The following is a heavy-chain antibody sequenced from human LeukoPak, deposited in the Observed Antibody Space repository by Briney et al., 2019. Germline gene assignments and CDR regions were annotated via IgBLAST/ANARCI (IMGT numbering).Heavy chain of an antibody. V-gene: IGHV4-39*07. CDR2: IYYTGIT. CDR3: ARVGMGTTGGRLFDF. D-gene: IGHD1-1*01. CDR1: GDSISSRSYF. Sequence: SETLSLTCIVSGDSISSRSYFWGWLRQPPGKALEWIGSIYYTGITYYNPSLKSRVTKSTDSSKNQFSLKLKSVTAADTAVYFCARVGMGTTGGRLFDFWGQGTLVTVSS. J-gene: IGHJ4*02.